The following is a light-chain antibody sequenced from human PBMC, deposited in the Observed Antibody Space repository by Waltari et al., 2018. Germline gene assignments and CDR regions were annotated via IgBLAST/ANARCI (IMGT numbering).Light chain of an antibody. CDR2: HAS. V-gene: IGKV3D-20*01. J-gene: IGKJ5*01. CDR1: QSLSTSY. Sequence: EIVLTQSPDTMSLSPGERATLSCGASQSLSTSYFAWYQQKPGLAPRLLMYHASSRATGIPDRFSGSGAGTDFTLTISRLEPEDFAVYYCQYYDNSVITFGQGTRLEI. CDR3: QYYDNSVIT.